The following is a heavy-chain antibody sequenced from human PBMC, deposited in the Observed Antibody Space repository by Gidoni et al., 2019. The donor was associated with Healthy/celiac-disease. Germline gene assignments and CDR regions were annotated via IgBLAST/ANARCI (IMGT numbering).Heavy chain of an antibody. Sequence: QVQLLQSGAEVKKPGSSVKVSCNASGYTITGYYMHWVRQAPGQGLEWMGRINPNSGGTNYAQKFQGRVTMTRDTSISTAYMELSRLRSDDTAVYYCARAKGYSYGPIGDNWGQGTLVTVSS. J-gene: IGHJ4*02. V-gene: IGHV1-2*06. CDR3: ARAKGYSYGPIGDN. D-gene: IGHD5-18*01. CDR2: INPNSGGT. CDR1: GYTITGYY.